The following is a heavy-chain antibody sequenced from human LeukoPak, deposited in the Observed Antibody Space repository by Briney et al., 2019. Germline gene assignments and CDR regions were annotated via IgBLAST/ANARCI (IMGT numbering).Heavy chain of an antibody. V-gene: IGHV1-46*01. CDR1: GYTFTSYY. D-gene: IGHD6-13*01. J-gene: IGHJ4*02. CDR3: AREGRGVPGAIAAVKGFDY. CDR2: INPSGGST. Sequence: WASVKVSCKASGYTFTSYYMHWVRQAPGQGLEWMGIINPSGGSTSYAQKFQGRVTMTRDMSTSTVYMELSSLRSEDTAIYYCAREGRGVPGAIAAVKGFDYWGQGTLVTVSS.